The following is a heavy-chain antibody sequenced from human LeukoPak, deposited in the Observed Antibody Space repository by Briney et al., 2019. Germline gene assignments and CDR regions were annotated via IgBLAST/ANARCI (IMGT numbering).Heavy chain of an antibody. J-gene: IGHJ6*02. D-gene: IGHD3-10*01. CDR2: ISSSSSYI. V-gene: IGHV3-21*01. CDR1: GFTFSSYS. CDR3: ARGMWVVRGVIRAPYYYYGMDV. Sequence: GGSLRLSCAASGFTFSSYSMNWVRQAPGKGLEWVSSISSSSSYIYYADSVKGRFTISRDNAKNSLYLQMNGLRAEDTAVYYCARGMWVVRGVIRAPYYYYGMDVWGQGTTVTVSS.